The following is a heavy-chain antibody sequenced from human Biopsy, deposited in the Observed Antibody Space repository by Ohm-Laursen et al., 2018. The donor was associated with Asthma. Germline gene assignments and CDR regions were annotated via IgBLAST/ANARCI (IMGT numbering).Heavy chain of an antibody. Sequence: SVKVSCKAPGGTFSNFAISWVRQAPGQGLEWLGGIITVFGTTNYAQKFQGRVTITADESTSTAYMEVTSLRSEDTAIYYCARCQVGYSSGWSLLLKKIYYSGMDVWGQGTTVIVSS. V-gene: IGHV1-69*13. CDR1: GGTFSNFA. CDR3: ARCQVGYSSGWSLLLKKIYYSGMDV. D-gene: IGHD6-19*01. CDR2: IITVFGTT. J-gene: IGHJ6*02.